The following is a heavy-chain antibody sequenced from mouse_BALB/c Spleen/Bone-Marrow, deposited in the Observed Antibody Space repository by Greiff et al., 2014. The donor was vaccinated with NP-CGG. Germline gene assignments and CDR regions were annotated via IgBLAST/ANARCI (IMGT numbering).Heavy chain of an antibody. CDR1: GYTFTSYY. CDR2: INPSNGGT. CDR3: TRGDDYDEGFAY. D-gene: IGHD2-4*01. Sequence: QVQLQQSGAELVKPGASVKLSCKASGYTFTSYYMYWVKQRPGQGLEWIGGINPSNGGTNFNEKFKSKATLTVDKSSSTAYMQLSSLTSEDSAVYYCTRGDDYDEGFAYWGQGTLVTVSA. V-gene: IGHV1S81*02. J-gene: IGHJ3*01.